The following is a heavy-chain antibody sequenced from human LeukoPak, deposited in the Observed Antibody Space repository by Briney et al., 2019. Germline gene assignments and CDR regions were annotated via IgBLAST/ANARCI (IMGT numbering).Heavy chain of an antibody. CDR1: AGSISNGDYY. J-gene: IGHJ4*01. CDR2: IFYGEST. V-gene: IGHV4-39*01. Sequence: PSETLSLTCNVSAGSISNGDYYWGWIRQAPGKGLEWIGCIFYGESTHYNPSLKSRATISVDTSKNQFSLKLTSVTAADAAIYYCARQLPTAAADTRGYFDYWGQGTVVTVS. D-gene: IGHD6-25*01. CDR3: ARQLPTAAADTRGYFDY.